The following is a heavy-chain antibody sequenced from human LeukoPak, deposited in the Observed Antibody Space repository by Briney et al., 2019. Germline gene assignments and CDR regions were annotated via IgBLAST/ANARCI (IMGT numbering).Heavy chain of an antibody. CDR1: GYTFTSYG. V-gene: IGHV1-18*01. J-gene: IGHJ5*02. CDR3: AVASAAGTPNWFDP. D-gene: IGHD6-13*01. Sequence: ASVKVSCKASGYTFTSYGISWVRQAPGQGLEWMGWISAYNGNTNYAQKLQGRVTMTTDTSTSTAYMELRSLRSDDTAVYYCAVASAAGTPNWFDPWGQGTLVTVSS. CDR2: ISAYNGNT.